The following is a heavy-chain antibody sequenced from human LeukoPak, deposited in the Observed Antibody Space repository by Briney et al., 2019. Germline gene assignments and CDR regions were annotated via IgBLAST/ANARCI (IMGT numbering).Heavy chain of an antibody. D-gene: IGHD2-15*01. CDR1: GGTFSSYA. V-gene: IGHV1-69*04. CDR3: ARGPQGGSCYDY. CDR2: IIPILGIA. Sequence: SVKVSCKASGGTFSSYAISWVRQAPGQGLEWMGRIIPILGIANYAQKFQGRVTITADKSTSTAYMELSSPRSEDTAVYYCARGPQGGSCYDYWGQGTLVTVSS. J-gene: IGHJ4*02.